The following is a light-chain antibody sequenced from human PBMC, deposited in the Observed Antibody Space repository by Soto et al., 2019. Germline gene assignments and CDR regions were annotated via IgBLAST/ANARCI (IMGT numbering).Light chain of an antibody. CDR2: GAS. CDR1: QSVSSSY. V-gene: IGKV3-20*01. CDR3: QQDCSSQT. J-gene: IGKJ1*01. Sequence: EIVLTQSPGTLSLSPGERATLSCRASQSVSSSYLAWYQQKPGQAPRIIIYGASSRYTGIPDSFSGSGSGKDFTLISRRLEPEDFEVYYCQQDCSSQTFGQGTKVDIK.